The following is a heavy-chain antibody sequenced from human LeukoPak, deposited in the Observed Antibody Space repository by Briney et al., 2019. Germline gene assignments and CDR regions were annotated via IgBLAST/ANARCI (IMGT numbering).Heavy chain of an antibody. CDR2: IYYSGST. V-gene: IGHV4-39*07. D-gene: IGHD3-22*01. J-gene: IGHJ4*02. CDR1: GGSISSSSYY. CDR3: ARRGAYYYDTSGYYYSKRYYFDY. Sequence: SETLSLTCTVSGGSISSSSYYWGWIRQPPGKGLEWIGSIYYSGSTYYNPSLKSRVTISVDTSKNQFSLKLSSVTAADTAVYYCARRGAYYYDTSGYYYSKRYYFDYWGQGTLVTVSS.